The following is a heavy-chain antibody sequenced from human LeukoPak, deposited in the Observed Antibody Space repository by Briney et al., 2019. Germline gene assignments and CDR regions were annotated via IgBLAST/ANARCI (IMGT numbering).Heavy chain of an antibody. D-gene: IGHD7-27*01. CDR1: GGSVSSGSYY. CDR2: IYYGGST. J-gene: IGHJ4*02. CDR3: AGAGDSYYFDY. V-gene: IGHV4-61*01. Sequence: SETLSLTCTVSGGSVSSGSYYWSWIRQPPGKGLEWIGYIYYGGSTNYNPSLKSRVTISVDTSKNQFSLKLSSVTAADTAVYYCAGAGDSYYFDYWGQGALVTVSS.